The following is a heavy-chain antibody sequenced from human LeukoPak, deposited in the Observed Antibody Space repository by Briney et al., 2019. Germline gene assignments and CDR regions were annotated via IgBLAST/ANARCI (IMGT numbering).Heavy chain of an antibody. J-gene: IGHJ6*03. Sequence: SVKVSCKPSGGTFNSYASSWLRQAPGPRLEWMGRIIPIFGTANYAQKFHGRVTITTDESTSTAYMDLSSLRSEDAAVYYCARDQLDIVVVPAAMRDYYYYMDVWGKGATVTVSS. CDR2: IIPIFGTA. V-gene: IGHV1-69*05. CDR3: ARDQLDIVVVPAAMRDYYYYMDV. CDR1: GGTFNSYA. D-gene: IGHD2-2*03.